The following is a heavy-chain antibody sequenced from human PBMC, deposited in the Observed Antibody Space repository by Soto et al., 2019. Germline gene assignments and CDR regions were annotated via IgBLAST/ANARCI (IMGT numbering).Heavy chain of an antibody. CDR1: GGSISSGGYY. Sequence: QVQLQESGPGLVKPSQTLSLTCTVSGGSISSGGYYWSWIRQHQGKGLEWIGYIYYSGSTYYNPSLQSRVTISVDTSKNQFSLKLSSVTAADTAVYYCARSGYSYGPNPLLYWGQGTLVTVSS. J-gene: IGHJ4*02. CDR3: ARSGYSYGPNPLLY. V-gene: IGHV4-31*03. CDR2: IYYSGST. D-gene: IGHD5-18*01.